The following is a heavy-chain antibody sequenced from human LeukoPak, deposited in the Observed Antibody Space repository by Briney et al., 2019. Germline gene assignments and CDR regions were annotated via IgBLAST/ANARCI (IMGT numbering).Heavy chain of an antibody. Sequence: ASVKVSCKTSGYTFINYAITWVRQAPGQGLEWMGGIIPIFGTANYAQKFQGRVTITADESTSTAYMELSSLRSEDTAVYYCARDRSLEWSLYYYYYGMDVWGQGTTVTVSS. CDR2: IIPIFGTA. CDR1: GYTFINYA. D-gene: IGHD3-3*01. CDR3: ARDRSLEWSLYYYYYGMDV. V-gene: IGHV1-69*13. J-gene: IGHJ6*02.